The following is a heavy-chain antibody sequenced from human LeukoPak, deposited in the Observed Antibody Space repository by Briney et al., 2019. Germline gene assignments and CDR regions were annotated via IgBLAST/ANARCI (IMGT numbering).Heavy chain of an antibody. Sequence: GGSLRLSCAASGFTFSSYAMSWVRQAPGKGLEWVSAISGSGANTYYADSVKGRFTISRDNSKNTLYLQMNSLRGEDTAVYYCAKDRVGWLQLRGSDYWGQGTLVTVSS. CDR2: ISGSGANT. V-gene: IGHV3-23*01. CDR1: GFTFSSYA. D-gene: IGHD5-24*01. CDR3: AKDRVGWLQLRGSDY. J-gene: IGHJ4*02.